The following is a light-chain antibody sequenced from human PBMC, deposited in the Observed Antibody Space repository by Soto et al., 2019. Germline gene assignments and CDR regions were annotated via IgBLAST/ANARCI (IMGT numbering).Light chain of an antibody. CDR3: GTWDTSLSAV. Sequence: QSVLTQPPSVSAVPGQKVTISCSGSNSNIGNNYVSWYQQLPGTAPKLLIYDNDVRPSGIPDRFSASKSGTSATLDITGLQTGDEADYYCGTWDTSLSAVFGGGTKLTVL. CDR1: NSNIGNNY. J-gene: IGLJ2*01. CDR2: DND. V-gene: IGLV1-51*01.